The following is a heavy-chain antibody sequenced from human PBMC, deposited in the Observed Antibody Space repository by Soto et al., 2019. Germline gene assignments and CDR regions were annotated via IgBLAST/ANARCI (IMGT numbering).Heavy chain of an antibody. D-gene: IGHD5-12*01. CDR2: SIPIYGTA. Sequence: SVKVSCKASGGTFNNYPITWVRQAPGEGLEWMRGSIPIYGTANYAQKFQGRVTISVDESTSTAYMELSSLRSEDTAVYYCARGRGYSGDDHYYYFDMDVWGQGTTVTVSS. CDR1: GGTFNNYP. CDR3: ARGRGYSGDDHYYYFDMDV. V-gene: IGHV1-69*13. J-gene: IGHJ6*02.